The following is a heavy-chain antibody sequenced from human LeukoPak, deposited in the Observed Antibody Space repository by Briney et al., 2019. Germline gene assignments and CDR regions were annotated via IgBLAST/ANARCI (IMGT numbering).Heavy chain of an antibody. V-gene: IGHV4-59*08. CDR1: GGSISSYY. D-gene: IGHD5-12*01. Sequence: PSETLSLTCTVSGGSISSYYWSWIRQPPGKGLEWIGYIYYSGSTNYNPSLKSRVTISVDTSKNQFSLKLSSVTAADTAVYYCAKWHSGNDLSLGAFDLWGQGTMVTVSS. CDR3: AKWHSGNDLSLGAFDL. CDR2: IYYSGST. J-gene: IGHJ3*01.